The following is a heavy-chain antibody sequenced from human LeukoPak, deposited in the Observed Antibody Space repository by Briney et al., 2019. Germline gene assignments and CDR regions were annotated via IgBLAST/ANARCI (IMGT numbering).Heavy chain of an antibody. D-gene: IGHD2-8*01. Sequence: GRSLRLSCETSGFPFNGYTVHWVRQAPGKGLEWMAVISYDGTSENYADSVKGRFTIARDKSTNTVHLQMNSLTIDDTAVYYCARQGRFVRMGCFDYWGQGTLVTVSS. CDR3: ARQGRFVRMGCFDY. CDR2: ISYDGTSE. V-gene: IGHV3-30*04. CDR1: GFPFNGYT. J-gene: IGHJ4*02.